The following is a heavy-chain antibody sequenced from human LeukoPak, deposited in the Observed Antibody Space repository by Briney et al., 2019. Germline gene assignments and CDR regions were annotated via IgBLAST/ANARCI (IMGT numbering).Heavy chain of an antibody. D-gene: IGHD3-9*01. CDR1: GYTFIGHY. V-gene: IGHV1-2*02. J-gene: IGHJ4*02. CDR2: INPNSGGT. Sequence: ASVKVSCKASGYTFIGHYMHWVRQAPGQGLEWMGWINPNSGGTKYAQKFQGRVTMTRDTSITTAYMELSRLRSDDTALYYCARDILTGYFDYWGQGTLVTVSS. CDR3: ARDILTGYFDY.